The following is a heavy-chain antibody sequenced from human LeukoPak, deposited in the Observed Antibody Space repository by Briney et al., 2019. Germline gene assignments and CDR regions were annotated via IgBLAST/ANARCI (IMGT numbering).Heavy chain of an antibody. J-gene: IGHJ4*02. D-gene: IGHD3-10*01. Sequence: ASVKASCKASGYTFTRYYMHWVGQSAGQGLEWMGWINPNSGGTNYAQKFQGRVTMTRDTSISTAYMELSRLRSDDTAVYYCARVRGSGSNVLDYWGQGTLVTVSS. CDR3: ARVRGSGSNVLDY. CDR2: INPNSGGT. V-gene: IGHV1-2*02. CDR1: GYTFTRYY.